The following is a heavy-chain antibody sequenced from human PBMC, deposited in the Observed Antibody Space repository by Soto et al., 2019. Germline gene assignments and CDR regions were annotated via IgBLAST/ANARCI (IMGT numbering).Heavy chain of an antibody. CDR1: GYTFTSYY. V-gene: IGHV1-46*01. CDR3: ASPPPLDTAMVNSRSGYYYGMDV. Sequence: ASVKVSCKASGYTFTSYYMHWVRQAPGQGLEWMGIINPSGGSTSYAQKVQGRVTMTRDTSTSTVYMELSSLRSEDTAVYYCASPPPLDTAMVNSRSGYYYGMDVWGQGTTVTVSS. D-gene: IGHD5-18*01. J-gene: IGHJ6*02. CDR2: INPSGGST.